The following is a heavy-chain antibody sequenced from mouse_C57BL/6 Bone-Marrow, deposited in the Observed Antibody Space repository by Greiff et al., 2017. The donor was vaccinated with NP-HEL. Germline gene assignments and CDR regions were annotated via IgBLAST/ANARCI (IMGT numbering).Heavy chain of an antibody. CDR1: GFTFSDYG. V-gene: IGHV5-15*01. CDR2: ISNLAYSI. D-gene: IGHD1-1*01. J-gene: IGHJ4*01. Sequence: EVNVVESGGGLVQPGGSLKLSCAASGFTFSDYGMAWVRQAPRKGPEWVAFISNLAYSIYYADTVTGRFTISRENAKNTLYLEMSSLRSEDTAMYYCARQGPITTVVARAMDDWGQGTSVTVSS. CDR3: ARQGPITTVVARAMDD.